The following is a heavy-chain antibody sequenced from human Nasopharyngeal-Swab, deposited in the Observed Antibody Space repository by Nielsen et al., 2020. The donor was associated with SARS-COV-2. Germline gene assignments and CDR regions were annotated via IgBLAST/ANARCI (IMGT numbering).Heavy chain of an antibody. Sequence: GESLKISCTASGFTLRKYVMYWVRQAPGMGLEWVASISYDGNYKSYADSVKGRFTVSRDDSENTLYLQMNSLRVEDTAVYYCVKHQGSSSDQWGQGTLVTVSS. CDR1: GFTLRKYV. CDR3: VKHQGSSSDQ. V-gene: IGHV3-30-3*01. J-gene: IGHJ4*02. CDR2: ISYDGNYK.